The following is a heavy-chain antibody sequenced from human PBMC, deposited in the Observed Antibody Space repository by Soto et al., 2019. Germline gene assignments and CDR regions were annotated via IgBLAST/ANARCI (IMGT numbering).Heavy chain of an antibody. D-gene: IGHD4-17*01. J-gene: IGHJ5*02. CDR1: SGSISSSNW. CDR2: SYHSGAI. Sequence: QVQLQESGPGLVKPSGTLSLTCTVSSGSISSSNWWSWVRQSPEKGLEWIGESYHSGAINYSPSLTSRLNISVDKSKNQFFLKLNSVTAADTAVYFCARAAPTVTQGGSWFDPWGQGTLVTVSS. V-gene: IGHV4-4*02. CDR3: ARAAPTVTQGGSWFDP.